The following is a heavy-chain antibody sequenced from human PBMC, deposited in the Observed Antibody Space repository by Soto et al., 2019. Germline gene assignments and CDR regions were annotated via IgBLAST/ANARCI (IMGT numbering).Heavy chain of an antibody. J-gene: IGHJ6*02. Sequence: GGSLRLSCAASGFTVSSNYMSWVRQAPGKGLEWVSVIYSGGSTYYADSVKGRFTISRDNSKNTLYLQMNSLRAEDTAVYYCARDRAYYDFWSGYYGGMDVWGQGTTVTVSS. CDR1: GFTVSSNY. CDR3: ARDRAYYDFWSGYYGGMDV. CDR2: IYSGGST. V-gene: IGHV3-53*01. D-gene: IGHD3-3*01.